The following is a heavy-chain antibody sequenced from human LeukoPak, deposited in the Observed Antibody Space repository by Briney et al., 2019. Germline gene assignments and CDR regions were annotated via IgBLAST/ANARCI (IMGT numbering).Heavy chain of an antibody. Sequence: GGSLRLSCAASGFRFNSYAMSWVRQAPGKGLEWVSAISGSGGSTYYADSVKGRFTISRDNSKNTLYLQMNSLRAEDTAVYYCAKNPAIRVEPHYYYYYMDVWGKGTTVTVSS. D-gene: IGHD1-1*01. CDR2: ISGSGGST. CDR3: AKNPAIRVEPHYYYYYMDV. CDR1: GFRFNSYA. V-gene: IGHV3-23*01. J-gene: IGHJ6*03.